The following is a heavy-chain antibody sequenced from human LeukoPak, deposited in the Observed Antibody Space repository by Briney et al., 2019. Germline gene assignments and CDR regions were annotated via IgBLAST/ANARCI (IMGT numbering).Heavy chain of an antibody. J-gene: IGHJ5*02. CDR3: ARELGTMIVVAPTGTTWFDP. Sequence: GGSLRLSCAASGFTFSSYGMHWVRQAPGKGLEWVAVIWYDGSNKYYADSVKGRFTISRDNSKNTLYLQMNSLRAEDTAVYYCARELGTMIVVAPTGTTWFDPWGQGTLVTVSS. CDR1: GFTFSSYG. CDR2: IWYDGSNK. D-gene: IGHD3-22*01. V-gene: IGHV3-33*01.